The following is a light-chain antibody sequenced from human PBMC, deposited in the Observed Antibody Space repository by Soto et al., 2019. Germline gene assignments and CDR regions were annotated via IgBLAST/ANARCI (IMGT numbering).Light chain of an antibody. CDR1: QSVGSN. J-gene: IGKJ1*01. Sequence: EIVMTQSPATLSVSPGERATLSCRASQSVGSNLAWYQQKPGQAPRLLMYGASTRATGIPDRFSGSGSGTEFTLTISSLQSEDFAVYYCQQHNNWPPWTFGQGTKVEIK. CDR3: QQHNNWPPWT. V-gene: IGKV3-15*01. CDR2: GAS.